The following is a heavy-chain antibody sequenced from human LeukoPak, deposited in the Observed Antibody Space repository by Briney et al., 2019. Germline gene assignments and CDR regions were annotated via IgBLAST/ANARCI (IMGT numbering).Heavy chain of an antibody. J-gene: IGHJ4*02. Sequence: PGGSLRLSCAASGFTVSSNYMSWVRQAPGKGLEWVSVIYSGGSTYYADSVKGRFTISRDNSKNTLYLQMNSLRAEDTAVYYCAKGIIPSSGTYNYWGQGTLVTVSS. V-gene: IGHV3-53*01. CDR2: IYSGGST. CDR3: AKGIIPSSGTYNY. CDR1: GFTVSSNY. D-gene: IGHD5-24*01.